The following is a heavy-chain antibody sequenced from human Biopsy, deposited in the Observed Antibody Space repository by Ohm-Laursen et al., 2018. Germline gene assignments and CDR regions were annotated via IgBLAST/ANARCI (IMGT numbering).Heavy chain of an antibody. V-gene: IGHV3-33*06. D-gene: IGHD3-9*01. Sequence: SLRLSCTASGFTFSVYAMHWVRQAPGKGLEWVSIIWYDGSNEYYADSVKGRFTISRDNSKNTVFLQMSSLRAEDTGVYYCAKVSPTILSSFDYWGQGTLVTVSS. CDR1: GFTFSVYA. CDR2: IWYDGSNE. J-gene: IGHJ4*02. CDR3: AKVSPTILSSFDY.